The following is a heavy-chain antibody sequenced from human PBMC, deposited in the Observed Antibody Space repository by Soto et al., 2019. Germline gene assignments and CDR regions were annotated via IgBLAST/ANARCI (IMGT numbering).Heavy chain of an antibody. CDR2: FDPEDGET. Sequence: QVQLVQSGAEVKKPGASVKVSCKVSGHTLTELSMHWVRLAPGKGLEWMGGFDPEDGETLSAQKFQGRVTMTQDTSTDPTYLELSSLRSEDTAVYYCAAGGTRWLHSPFDYWGQGNRVTISS. V-gene: IGHV1-24*01. CDR1: GHTLTELS. J-gene: IGHJ4*02. D-gene: IGHD1-1*01. CDR3: AAGGTRWLHSPFDY.